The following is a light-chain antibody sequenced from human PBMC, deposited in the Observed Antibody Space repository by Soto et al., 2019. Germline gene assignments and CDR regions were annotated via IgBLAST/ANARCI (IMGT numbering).Light chain of an antibody. CDR1: NIGVKS. V-gene: IGLV3-21*02. CDR2: DDS. CDR3: HVWDSGSDQGI. J-gene: IGLJ2*01. Sequence: SYVPTQPPSVSVAPGQTARITCGGNNIGVKSVHWYQQKPGQAPVLVVYDDSARPSGIPARFSGSNSGNTATLTVSRVEGGDEADYYCHVWDSGSDQGIFGGGTKLTVL.